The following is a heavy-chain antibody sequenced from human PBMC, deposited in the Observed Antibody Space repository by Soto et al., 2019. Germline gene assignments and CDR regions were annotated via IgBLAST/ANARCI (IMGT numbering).Heavy chain of an antibody. CDR3: ARVPPGGYSGYDSAFDI. V-gene: IGHV3-20*04. D-gene: IGHD5-12*01. Sequence: GGSLRLSCAASGFTFYDYCMSWVRQAPGKGLEWVSGINWNGGSTGYADSVKGRFTISRDNAKNSLYLQMNSLRAEDTALYYCARVPPGGYSGYDSAFDIWGQGTMVTV. CDR1: GFTFYDYC. J-gene: IGHJ3*02. CDR2: INWNGGST.